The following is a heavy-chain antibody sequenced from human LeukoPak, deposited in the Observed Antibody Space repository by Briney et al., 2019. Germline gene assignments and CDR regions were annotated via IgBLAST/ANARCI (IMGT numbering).Heavy chain of an antibody. J-gene: IGHJ3*02. V-gene: IGHV4-59*01. CDR1: GGSISSYD. CDR2: INYSGSN. Sequence: SETLSLTCIVSGGSISSYDWSWIRQPPGKGLEWIGYINYSGSNNYNPSLKSRITISVDTSKNQFSLNLSSVTAADTAVYYCARGRTIFGVVNDAFDIWGQGTMVTVSS. D-gene: IGHD3-3*01. CDR3: ARGRTIFGVVNDAFDI.